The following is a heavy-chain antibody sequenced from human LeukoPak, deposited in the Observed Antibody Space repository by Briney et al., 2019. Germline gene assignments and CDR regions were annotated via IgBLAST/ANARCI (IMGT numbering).Heavy chain of an antibody. CDR1: GGSISSLNL. Sequence: SGTLSLTCIVSGGSISSLNLWSWLRQPPGKGLEWIGYIYYSGSTYYNPSLKSRVTISVDTSKNQFSLKLSSVTAADTAVYYCARLYYYDSSEFAFDIWGQGTMVTVSS. CDR3: ARLYYYDSSEFAFDI. V-gene: IGHV4-30-4*01. D-gene: IGHD3-22*01. J-gene: IGHJ3*02. CDR2: IYYSGST.